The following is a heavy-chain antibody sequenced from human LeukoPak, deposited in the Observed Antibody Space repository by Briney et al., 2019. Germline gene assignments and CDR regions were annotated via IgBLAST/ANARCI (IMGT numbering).Heavy chain of an antibody. V-gene: IGHV3-48*03. D-gene: IGHD3-9*01. CDR2: ISSSGSTI. CDR3: ARETPYDILTGYYNYYYYYGMDV. CDR1: GFTFSSYE. J-gene: IGHJ6*04. Sequence: PGGSLRLSCAASGFTFSSYEMNWVRQAPGKGLEWVSYISSSGSTIYYADSVKGRFTISRDNAKNSLYLQMNRLRAEDTAVYYCARETPYDILTGYYNYYYYYGMDVWGKGTTVTVSS.